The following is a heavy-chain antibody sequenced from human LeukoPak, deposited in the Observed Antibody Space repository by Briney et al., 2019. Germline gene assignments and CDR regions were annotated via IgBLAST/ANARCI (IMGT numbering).Heavy chain of an antibody. D-gene: IGHD1-26*01. CDR2: IRYDGSNK. V-gene: IGHV3-30*02. J-gene: IGHJ6*03. CDR1: GFTFSSYG. CDR3: AKGPGSYVHYYYYMDV. Sequence: GGSLRLSCAASGFTFSSYGMHWVRQAPGKGLEWVAFIRYDGSNKYYADSVKGRFTISRDNSKNTLYLQMNSLRAEDTAVYYCAKGPGSYVHYYYYMDVWGKGTTVTVSS.